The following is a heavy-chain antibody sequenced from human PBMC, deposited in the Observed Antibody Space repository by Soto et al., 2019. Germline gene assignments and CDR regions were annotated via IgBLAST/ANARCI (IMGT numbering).Heavy chain of an antibody. CDR2: ISAYNGNT. Sequence: ASVKVSCKASGYTFTSYGISWVRQAPGQGLEWMGWISAYNGNTNYAQKLQGRVTMTTDTSTSTAYRELRSLRSDDTAVYYCARYGYSGYDPLPYYFDYWGQGTLVTVSS. D-gene: IGHD5-12*01. V-gene: IGHV1-18*01. CDR1: GYTFTSYG. CDR3: ARYGYSGYDPLPYYFDY. J-gene: IGHJ4*02.